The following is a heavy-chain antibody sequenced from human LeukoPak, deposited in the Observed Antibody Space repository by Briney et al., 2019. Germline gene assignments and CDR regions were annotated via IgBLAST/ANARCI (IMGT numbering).Heavy chain of an antibody. D-gene: IGHD3-10*01. CDR2: INHSGST. CDR1: GGSFSDDS. J-gene: IGHJ4*02. V-gene: IGHV4-34*01. CDR3: ASRGDY. Sequence: PSETLSLTCAVYGGSFSDDSWTWIRQPTGKGLEWIGEINHSGSTSYNPSLKSRVTISVDTSKNQFSLNLSSVTAADTAVYYCASRGDYWGQGTLVTVSS.